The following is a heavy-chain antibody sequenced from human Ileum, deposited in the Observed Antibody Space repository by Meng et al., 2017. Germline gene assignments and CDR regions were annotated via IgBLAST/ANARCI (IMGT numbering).Heavy chain of an antibody. J-gene: IGHJ3*02. V-gene: IGHV3-53*01. CDR1: GFNVNTYY. Sequence: GESLKISCAVSGFNVNTYYMDWVRQAPGKGLEWVSVLYTSDITYYTDSVKGRFTISRDISKNLLYLQMNNLTNEDTAVYYCARENMYFGSGQNDAFDIWGQGTLVTVSS. D-gene: IGHD2-8*01. CDR3: ARENMYFGSGQNDAFDI. CDR2: LYTSDIT.